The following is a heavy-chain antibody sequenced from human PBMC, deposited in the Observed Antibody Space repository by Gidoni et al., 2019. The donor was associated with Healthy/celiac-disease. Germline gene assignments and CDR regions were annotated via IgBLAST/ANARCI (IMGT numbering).Heavy chain of an antibody. Sequence: EVQLVASGGCLVPPGGSLRLSCAASGFTFCISAMTRVRQAPGKGLEWVSAISGSGGSTYYADSVKGQFTISRENSKNTMYLQMNSLRAEDTAVYYCAKDFISAWGSSWYEKVHEAFDIWGQGTMVTVSS. V-gene: IGHV3-23*04. CDR1: GFTFCISA. D-gene: IGHD6-13*01. J-gene: IGHJ3*02. CDR3: AKDFISAWGSSWYEKVHEAFDI. CDR2: ISGSGGST.